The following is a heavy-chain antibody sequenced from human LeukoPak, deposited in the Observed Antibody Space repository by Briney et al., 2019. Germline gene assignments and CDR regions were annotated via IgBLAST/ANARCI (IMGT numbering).Heavy chain of an antibody. J-gene: IGHJ4*02. CDR2: IYYSGST. CDR3: ARVDRGRRGSYLGFDY. Sequence: KPSGTLSLTCAVSGGSISSSSYYWGWIRQPPGKGLEWIGSIYYSGSTYYNPSLKSRVTISVDTSKNQFSLKLSSVTAADTAVYYCARVDRGRRGSYLGFDYWGQGTLVTVSS. D-gene: IGHD1-26*01. V-gene: IGHV4-39*07. CDR1: GGSISSSSYY.